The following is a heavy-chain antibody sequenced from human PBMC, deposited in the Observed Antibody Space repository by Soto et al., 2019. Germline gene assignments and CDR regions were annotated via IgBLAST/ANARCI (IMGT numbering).Heavy chain of an antibody. Sequence: QVQLVESGGGLVKPGGSLRLSCAASGFIFSDYYMSWIRQAPGKGLEWVSYISSSSSYKNYADSVKGRFTISRDNTKKSLYLQTDSLRGEDTAVYYCASGYSYGHFDYWGQGTLVTVSS. CDR1: GFIFSDYY. J-gene: IGHJ4*02. D-gene: IGHD5-18*01. CDR3: ASGYSYGHFDY. V-gene: IGHV3-11*06. CDR2: ISSSSSYK.